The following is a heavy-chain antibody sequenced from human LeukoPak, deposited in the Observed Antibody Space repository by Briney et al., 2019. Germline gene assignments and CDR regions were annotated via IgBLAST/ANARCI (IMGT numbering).Heavy chain of an antibody. Sequence: VASVKLCCTSSGYTFTSYGISWVRQAPGQGLEWMGWICAYNGNTNYAQKLQGRGNMTTDTSTSTAYMELRSLRSDDTAVYYCATMVVAATLDYWGQGTLVTVST. V-gene: IGHV1-18*01. CDR2: ICAYNGNT. CDR3: ATMVVAATLDY. J-gene: IGHJ4*02. D-gene: IGHD2-15*01. CDR1: GYTFTSYG.